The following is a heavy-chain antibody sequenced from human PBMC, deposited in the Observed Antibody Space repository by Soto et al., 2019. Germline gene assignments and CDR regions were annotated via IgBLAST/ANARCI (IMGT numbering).Heavy chain of an antibody. Sequence: EVQLLASGGGLVQPGGSLTLSCATSGFTFSTYAMSWVRQAPGKGLEWVSSMSGSGGSTYYADSVKGRFTISRDNSENTLYLQMNSLRAEDTAIYSCATVFTGGWAHCWGQGTLVTVSS. J-gene: IGHJ4*02. CDR2: MSGSGGST. V-gene: IGHV3-23*01. CDR1: GFTFSTYA. D-gene: IGHD3-10*01. CDR3: ATVFTGGWAHC.